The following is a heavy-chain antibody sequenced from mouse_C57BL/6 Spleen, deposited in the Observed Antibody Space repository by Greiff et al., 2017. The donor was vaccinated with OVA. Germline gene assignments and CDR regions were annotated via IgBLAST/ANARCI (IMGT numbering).Heavy chain of an antibody. Sequence: QVQLKESGAELVKPGASVKLSCKASGYTFTEYTIHWVKQRSGQGLEWIGWFYPGSGSIKYNEKFKDKATLTADKSSSTVYMELSRLTSEDSAVYFCARDEERVRRGPRWYFDVWGTGTTVTVSS. CDR1: GYTFTEYT. V-gene: IGHV1-62-2*01. J-gene: IGHJ1*03. CDR3: ARDEERVRRGPRWYFDV. CDR2: FYPGSGSI. D-gene: IGHD2-14*01.